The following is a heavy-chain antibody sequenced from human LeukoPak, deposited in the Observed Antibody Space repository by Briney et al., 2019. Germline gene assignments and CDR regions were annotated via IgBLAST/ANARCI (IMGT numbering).Heavy chain of an antibody. D-gene: IGHD5-12*01. CDR1: GFTFSNAW. V-gene: IGHV3-15*01. CDR2: IRIESDGWTT. CDR3: ATSSRHSGFFDY. J-gene: IGHJ4*02. Sequence: GGSLRLSCVGSGFTFSNAWMNWVRQAPGKGLEWVGRIRIESDGWTTDYAAPAKGRFTISRDDSKSTLFLQMNSLEGDDTGVYYCATSSRHSGFFDYWGQGTLVTVSS.